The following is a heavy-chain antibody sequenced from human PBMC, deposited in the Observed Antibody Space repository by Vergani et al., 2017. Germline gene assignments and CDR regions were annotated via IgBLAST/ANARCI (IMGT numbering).Heavy chain of an antibody. CDR1: GFTFDDYA. V-gene: IGHV3-48*03. CDR3: ARETVGELSTDY. J-gene: IGHJ4*02. D-gene: IGHD3-10*01. CDR2: ISSSGSTI. Sequence: EVQLVESGGNLVQPGRSLRLSCAASGFTFDDYAMHWVRQAPGKGLEWVSYISSSGSTIYYADSVKGRFTISRDNAKNSLYLQMNSLRAEDTAVYYCARETVGELSTDYWGQGTLVTVSS.